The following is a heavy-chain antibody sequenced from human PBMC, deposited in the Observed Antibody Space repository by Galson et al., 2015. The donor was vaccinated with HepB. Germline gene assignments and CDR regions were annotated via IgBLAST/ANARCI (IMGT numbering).Heavy chain of an antibody. CDR3: ANGEGGYSSSWYA. V-gene: IGHV3-30*18. J-gene: IGHJ5*02. D-gene: IGHD6-13*01. CDR1: GFTFSSCG. CDR2: ISYDGSNK. Sequence: SLRLSCAASGFTFSSCGMHWVRQAPGKGLEWVAVISYDGSNKYYADSVKGRFTISRDNSKNTLYLQMNSLRAEDTAVYYCANGEGGYSSSWYAWGQGTLVTVSS.